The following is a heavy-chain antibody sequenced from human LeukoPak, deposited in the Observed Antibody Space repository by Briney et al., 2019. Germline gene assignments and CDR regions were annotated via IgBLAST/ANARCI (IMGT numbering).Heavy chain of an antibody. CDR2: INAGNGNT. CDR3: ARLPAGYCSSTSCYAFDY. CDR1: GYTFTSYA. D-gene: IGHD2-2*01. Sequence: GASVKVSCKASGYTFTSYAMHWVRQAPGQRLEWMRWINAGNGNTKYSQKFQGRVTITRDTSASTAYMELSSLRSEDTAVYYCARLPAGYCSSTSCYAFDYWGQGTLVTVSS. V-gene: IGHV1-3*01. J-gene: IGHJ4*02.